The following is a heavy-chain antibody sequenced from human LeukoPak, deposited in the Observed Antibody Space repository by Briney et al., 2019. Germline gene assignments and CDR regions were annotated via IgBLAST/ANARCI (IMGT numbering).Heavy chain of an antibody. Sequence: PSETLSLTCAVSGGSISSSNWWSWVRQPPGKGLEWIGEIYHSGSTNYNPSLKSRVTISVDKSKNQFSLKLSSVTAADTAVYYCARDGYVGSSWPNWFDPWGQGALVTVSS. CDR3: ARDGYVGSSWPNWFDP. V-gene: IGHV4-4*02. CDR2: IYHSGST. J-gene: IGHJ5*02. CDR1: GGSISSSNW. D-gene: IGHD6-13*01.